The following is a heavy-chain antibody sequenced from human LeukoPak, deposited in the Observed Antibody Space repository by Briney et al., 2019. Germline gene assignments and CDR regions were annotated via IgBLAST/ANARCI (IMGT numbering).Heavy chain of an antibody. V-gene: IGHV3-53*01. CDR1: GFIVSNYY. D-gene: IGHD2-2*01. J-gene: IGHJ4*02. CDR2: IYNGGAT. Sequence: GGSLRLSCAVSGFIVSNYYMNWVRQAPGKGLECVSVIYNGGATYYADSVKGRFTISRDNFKNTLYLQMNGLRAEDTAMYFCTREFGSGTFDWGQGTLVTVSS. CDR3: TREFGSGTFD.